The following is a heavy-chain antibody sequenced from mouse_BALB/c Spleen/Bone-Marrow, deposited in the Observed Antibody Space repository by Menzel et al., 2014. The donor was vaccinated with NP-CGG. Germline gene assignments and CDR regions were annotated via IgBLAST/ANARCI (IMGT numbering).Heavy chain of an antibody. D-gene: IGHD2-10*02. CDR1: GYTFTSYW. J-gene: IGHJ1*01. CDR3: ARKYGNYRGYFDV. Sequence: VQLQQSGAELARPGASVKLSCKASGYTFTSYWMQWVKQRPGQGLEWIGAIYPGDGGTRYTQKFKGKATLTADKSSSTAYMQLSSLASEDSAVYYCARKYGNYRGYFDVWGAGTTVTVSS. V-gene: IGHV1-87*01. CDR2: IYPGDGGT.